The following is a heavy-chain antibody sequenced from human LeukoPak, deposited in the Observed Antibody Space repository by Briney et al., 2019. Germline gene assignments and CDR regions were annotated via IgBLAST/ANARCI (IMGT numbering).Heavy chain of an antibody. CDR2: INPNSGGT. J-gene: IGHJ4*02. CDR1: GYTFTGYY. CDR3: ARVSGSYSPPDY. Sequence: VASVKVSCKASGYTFTGYYMHWVRQAPGQGLEWMGWINPNSGGTNYAQKFQGRVTMTRDTSISTAYMELSRLRSDDTAVYYCARVSGSYSPPDYWGQGTLVTVSS. V-gene: IGHV1-2*02. D-gene: IGHD1-26*01.